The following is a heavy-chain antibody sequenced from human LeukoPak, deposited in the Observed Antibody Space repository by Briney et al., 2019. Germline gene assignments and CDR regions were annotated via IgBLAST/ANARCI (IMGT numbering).Heavy chain of an antibody. Sequence: PGGSLRLSCAASGFTFSDYYMSWIRQAPGKGLVWVSRINGDGSRISYADSVQGRFTISRDNAKNTLYLQMNSLRAEDTAVYYCARSDTVATYDYWGQGTLVTVSS. J-gene: IGHJ4*02. CDR3: ARSDTVATYDY. CDR2: INGDGSRI. CDR1: GFTFSDYY. V-gene: IGHV3-74*01. D-gene: IGHD4-17*01.